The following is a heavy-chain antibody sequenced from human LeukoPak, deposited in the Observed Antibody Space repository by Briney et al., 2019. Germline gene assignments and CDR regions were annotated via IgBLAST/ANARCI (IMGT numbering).Heavy chain of an antibody. CDR2: IKGDESAK. V-gene: IGHV3-7*01. Sequence: GSLRLSCAASGFTFTTYWMAWVRQAPGKGLEWVANIKGDESAKHQADSVKGRFTIPRDNAQNSVYLQMSSLRVEDTAVYYCARDVGGGLDYWGQGTLVTVSS. CDR1: GFTFTTYW. J-gene: IGHJ4*02. CDR3: ARDVGGGLDY. D-gene: IGHD3-10*01.